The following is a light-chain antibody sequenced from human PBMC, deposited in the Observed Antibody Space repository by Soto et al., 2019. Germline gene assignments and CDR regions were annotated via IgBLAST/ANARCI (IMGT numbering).Light chain of an antibody. CDR1: SGHNSYA. CDR2: LNSDGSH. Sequence: QPVLTQSPSASVSLGASVKLTCTLSSGHNSYAIAWHQQQPEKGPRYLMKLNSDGSHTKGDGIPDRFSGSSSGAERYLTISSLQSEAEADYYCQTWGTGIRVFGGGTKLTVL. CDR3: QTWGTGIRV. J-gene: IGLJ3*02. V-gene: IGLV4-69*01.